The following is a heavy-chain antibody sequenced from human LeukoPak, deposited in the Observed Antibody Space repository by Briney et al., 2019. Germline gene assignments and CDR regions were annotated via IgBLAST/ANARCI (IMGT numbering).Heavy chain of an antibody. CDR3: AKDLGRIGTFFDY. Sequence: GGSLRLSCAASGFTFSSYGMSWVRQAPGKGLEWVSAISGSGGSTYYADSVKGRFTISRDNSKNTLYLQMNSLRAEDTAVYYCAKDLGRIGTFFDYWGQGTLVTVTS. CDR1: GFTFSSYG. V-gene: IGHV3-23*01. J-gene: IGHJ4*02. CDR2: ISGSGGST. D-gene: IGHD2/OR15-2a*01.